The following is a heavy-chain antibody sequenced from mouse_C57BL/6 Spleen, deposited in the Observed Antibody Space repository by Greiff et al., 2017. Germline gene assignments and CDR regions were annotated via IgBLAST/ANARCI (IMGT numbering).Heavy chain of an antibody. Sequence: QVHVKQPGTELVKPGASVKLSCKASGYTFTSYWMHWVKPRPGQGLEWIGNINPSNGGTNYNEKFKSKATLTVDESSSTASMQLSSLTSEDSAVYYCARAGTTVVEWYFDVGGTGTTVTVSS. CDR2: INPSNGGT. V-gene: IGHV1-53*01. CDR3: ARAGTTVVEWYFDV. CDR1: GYTFTSYW. D-gene: IGHD1-1*01. J-gene: IGHJ1*03.